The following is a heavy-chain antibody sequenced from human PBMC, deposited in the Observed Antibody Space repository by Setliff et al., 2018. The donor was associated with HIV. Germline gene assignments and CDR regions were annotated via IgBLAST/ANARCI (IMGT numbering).Heavy chain of an antibody. CDR2: IHPGDFVT. D-gene: IGHD1-26*01. CDR1: GYSFTNYW. CDR3: TRRRRAPGIEDLEAY. Sequence: PGESLKISCQASGYSFTNYWIGWVRQMPGKGLEWIGVIHPGDFVTRYGPSFQGQVFISADRSITTAYLQWDSPKASDTAMYYCTRRRRAPGIEDLEAYWGQGTLVTVSS. V-gene: IGHV5-51*01. J-gene: IGHJ4*02.